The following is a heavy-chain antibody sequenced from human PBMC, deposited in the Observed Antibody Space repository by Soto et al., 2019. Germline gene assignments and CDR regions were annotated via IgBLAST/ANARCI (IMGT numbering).Heavy chain of an antibody. CDR2: INPSGGST. CDR3: ARDPSCSSTSCYEEGDAFDI. D-gene: IGHD2-2*01. V-gene: IGHV1-46*03. Sequence: ASVKVSCKASGYTFTIYYMHWVRQAPGQGLEWMGIINPSGGSTSYAQKFQGRVTMTRDTSTSTVYMELSSLRSEDTAVYYCARDPSCSSTSCYEEGDAFDIWGQGTMVTVSS. CDR1: GYTFTIYY. J-gene: IGHJ3*02.